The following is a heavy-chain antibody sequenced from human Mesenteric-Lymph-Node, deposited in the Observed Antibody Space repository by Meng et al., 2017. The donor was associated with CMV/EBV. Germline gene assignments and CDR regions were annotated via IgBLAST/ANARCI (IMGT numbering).Heavy chain of an antibody. Sequence: CAVYGGSFSGYNWSWIRQPPGKGLEWLGEINHSGSTNYNPSLKSRVTISVDTSKNQFSLKLSSVTAADTAVYYCARSRSSSWYAMDWGQGTLVTVSS. CDR2: INHSGST. D-gene: IGHD6-13*01. J-gene: IGHJ4*02. V-gene: IGHV4-34*01. CDR1: GGSFSGYN. CDR3: ARSRSSSWYAMD.